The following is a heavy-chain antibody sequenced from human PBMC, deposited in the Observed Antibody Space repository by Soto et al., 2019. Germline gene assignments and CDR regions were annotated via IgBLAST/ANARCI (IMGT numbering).Heavy chain of an antibody. CDR2: ISYDGSNK. D-gene: IGHD6-6*01. J-gene: IGHJ3*02. CDR1: GFTFSSYA. V-gene: IGHV3-30-3*01. Sequence: GGSLRLSCAASGFTFSSYAMHWVRQAPGKGLEWVAVISYDGSNKYYADSVKGRFTISRDNSKNTLYLQMNSLRAEDTAVYYCARPSPEGHYSSSSLFGAFDIWGQGTMVTVSS. CDR3: ARPSPEGHYSSSSLFGAFDI.